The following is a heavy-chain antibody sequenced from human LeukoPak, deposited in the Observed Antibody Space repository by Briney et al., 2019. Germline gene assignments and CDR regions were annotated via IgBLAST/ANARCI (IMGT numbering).Heavy chain of an antibody. D-gene: IGHD3-22*01. V-gene: IGHV1-69*04. CDR3: ASQDSSGYYLIDY. CDR1: GGTFSSYA. Sequence: GASVKVSCKASGGTFSSYAISWVRQAPGQGLEWMGRIIPILGIANYAQKFQGRVTITADKSTSTAYMELSSLRSEDTAVYYCASQDSSGYYLIDYWGQGTLVTVSS. CDR2: IIPILGIA. J-gene: IGHJ4*02.